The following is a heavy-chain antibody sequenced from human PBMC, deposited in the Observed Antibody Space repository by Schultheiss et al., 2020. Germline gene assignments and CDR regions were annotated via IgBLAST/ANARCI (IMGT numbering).Heavy chain of an antibody. CDR3: AKDIGYSSTYEAFDY. CDR1: GFTFSSYA. V-gene: IGHV3-30*04. CDR2: ISYDGSNK. Sequence: GSLRLSCAASGFTFSSYAVHWVRQAPGKGLEWVAVISYDGSNKYYADSVKGRFTISRDNSKNTLYLQMNSLSAEDTALYYCAKDIGYSSTYEAFDYWGQGTLVTVSS. D-gene: IGHD6-13*01. J-gene: IGHJ4*02.